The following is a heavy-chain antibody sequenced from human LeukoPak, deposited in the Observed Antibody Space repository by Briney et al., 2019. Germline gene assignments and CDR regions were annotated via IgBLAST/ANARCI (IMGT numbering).Heavy chain of an antibody. J-gene: IGHJ5*02. V-gene: IGHV3-21*01. Sequence: GGSLRLSCAASGFTFSSYSMNWVRQAPGKGLEWVSSISSSSSNIYYADSVKGRFTISRDNAKNSLYLQMNSLRAKDKAVYYCERDLVPILVVVAATGWWFDPWGQGTLVTVSS. CDR2: ISSSSSNI. D-gene: IGHD2-15*01. CDR1: GFTFSSYS. CDR3: ERDLVPILVVVAATGWWFDP.